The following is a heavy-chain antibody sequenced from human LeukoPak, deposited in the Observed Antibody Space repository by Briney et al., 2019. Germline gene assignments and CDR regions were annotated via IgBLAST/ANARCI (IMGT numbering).Heavy chain of an antibody. J-gene: IGHJ5*02. CDR3: ARDRGYYGSGSYWA. V-gene: IGHV3-23*01. CDR1: GFTFSSYA. D-gene: IGHD3-10*01. Sequence: GGSLRLPCAASGFTFSSYAMSWVRQAPGKGLEWVSSISGSGGSTSYADSVKGRFTISRDNSKNTLYLQMNSLRAEDTAVYYCARDRGYYGSGSYWAWGQGTLVTVSS. CDR2: ISGSGGST.